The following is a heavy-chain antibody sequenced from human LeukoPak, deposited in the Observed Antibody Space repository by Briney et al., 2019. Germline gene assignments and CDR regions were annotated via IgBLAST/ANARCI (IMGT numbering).Heavy chain of an antibody. D-gene: IGHD6-19*01. CDR2: IYYSGST. Sequence: SETLSLTCTVSGGSISSYYWSWIRQPPGKGLEWIGYIYYSGSTNYNPSLKSRVTISVDTSKNQFSLKLSSVTAADTAVYYCARDPANGGGSGWYFLDWYFDLWGRGTLVTVSS. CDR3: ARDPANGGGSGWYFLDWYFDL. CDR1: GGSISSYY. V-gene: IGHV4-59*01. J-gene: IGHJ2*01.